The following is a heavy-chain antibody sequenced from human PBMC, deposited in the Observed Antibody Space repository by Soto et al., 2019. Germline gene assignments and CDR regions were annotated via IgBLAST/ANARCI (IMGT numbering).Heavy chain of an antibody. V-gene: IGHV1-69*01. CDR2: IIPVFGTA. J-gene: IGHJ4*02. CDR3: ARAPGGEDGGGSY. Sequence: QVQLVQSGAEVKKPGSSVKVSCKASGGTFSSYAMSWVRQAPGQGLEWMGGIIPVFGTANYAQKFQGRVTVNADESTSTAYMELSRVGCAATAVYSGARAPGGEDGGGSYWGQGTLVTVSS. D-gene: IGHD3-16*01. CDR1: GGTFSSYA.